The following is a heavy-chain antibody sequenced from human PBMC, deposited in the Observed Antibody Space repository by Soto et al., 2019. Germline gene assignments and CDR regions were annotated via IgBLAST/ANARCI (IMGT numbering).Heavy chain of an antibody. CDR2: IYYSGST. CDR3: ARWASRLSFDY. V-gene: IGHV4-30-4*01. Sequence: LTCTVSGGSISSGDYYWSWIRQPPGKGLEWIGYIYYSGSTYYNPSLKSRLIISVDTSKNQFSLKLSSVTAADTAVYYCARWASRLSFDYWGQGTLVTVSS. J-gene: IGHJ4*02. CDR1: GGSISSGDYY.